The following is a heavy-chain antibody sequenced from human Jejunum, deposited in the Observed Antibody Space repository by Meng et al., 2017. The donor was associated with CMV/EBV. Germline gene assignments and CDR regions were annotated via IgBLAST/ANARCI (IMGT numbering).Heavy chain of an antibody. Sequence: SGFTVRNNYMTWIRQAPGKGLEWVSVIYSGGSVYYADSVKGRFTLSRDNSKNTLFLQMNGLRPEDTAVYYCVATPPYGSGTFYWGLWGHGTLVTVSS. CDR2: IYSGGSV. V-gene: IGHV3-66*02. CDR3: VATPPYGSGTFYWGL. J-gene: IGHJ4*01. D-gene: IGHD3-10*01. CDR1: GFTVRNNY.